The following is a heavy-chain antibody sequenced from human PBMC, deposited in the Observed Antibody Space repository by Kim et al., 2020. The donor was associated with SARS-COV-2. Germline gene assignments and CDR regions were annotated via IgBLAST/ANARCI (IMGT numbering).Heavy chain of an antibody. J-gene: IGHJ4*02. V-gene: IGHV4-34*01. Sequence: SETLSLTCAVYGGSFSGYYWSWIRQPPGKGLEWIGEINHSGRTNYNPSLKSRVTISVKTSKNQFSLKLTSGTAADTAVYYCARRLSNTSGWGSHYCDLWGQGTLGTVSS. D-gene: IGHD3-10*01. CDR3: ARRLSNTSGWGSHYCDL. CDR2: INHSGRT. CDR1: GGSFSGYY.